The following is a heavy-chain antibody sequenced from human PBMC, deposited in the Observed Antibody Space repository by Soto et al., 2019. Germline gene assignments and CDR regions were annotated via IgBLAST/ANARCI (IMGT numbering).Heavy chain of an antibody. CDR3: ARQVIVGATKFAFDI. Sequence: QLQLQESGPGLVKPSETLSLTCTVSGGSISSSSYYWGWIRQPPGKGLEWIGSIYYSGSTYYNPSLKSRVTISVDTSKNQFSLKLSSVTAADTAVYYCARQVIVGATKFAFDIWGQGTMVTVSS. V-gene: IGHV4-39*01. CDR1: GGSISSSSYY. CDR2: IYYSGST. D-gene: IGHD1-26*01. J-gene: IGHJ3*02.